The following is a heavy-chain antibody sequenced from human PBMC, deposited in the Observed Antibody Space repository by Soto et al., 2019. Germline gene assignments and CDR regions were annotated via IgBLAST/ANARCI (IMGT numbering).Heavy chain of an antibody. Sequence: QVQLVESGGGVVQPGRSLRLSCAASGFTFSSYGMHWVRQAPGKGLEWVAVISYDGSNKYYADSVKGRFTISRDNSKNTLYLQMNSLRAEETAVYYCAKGGHCSGGSCYSHYYYGRDVWGQGTTVTVSS. CDR1: GFTFSSYG. J-gene: IGHJ6*02. D-gene: IGHD2-15*01. V-gene: IGHV3-30*18. CDR3: AKGGHCSGGSCYSHYYYGRDV. CDR2: ISYDGSNK.